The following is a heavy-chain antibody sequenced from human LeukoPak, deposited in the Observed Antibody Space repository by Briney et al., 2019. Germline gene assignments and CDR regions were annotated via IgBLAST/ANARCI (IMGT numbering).Heavy chain of an antibody. CDR1: GFTLSGCE. D-gene: IGHD3-10*01. CDR2: ISRSGNTI. CDR3: ARVATMVRVPLDALDI. J-gene: IGHJ3*02. Sequence: PGGSLRLSCAISGFTLSGCELTWVRQAPGKGLEWISYISRSGNTIYYADSVKGRFTTSRDNAKNSLYLQMNSLRIEDTAVYYCARVATMVRVPLDALDIWGQGTMVSVSS. V-gene: IGHV3-48*03.